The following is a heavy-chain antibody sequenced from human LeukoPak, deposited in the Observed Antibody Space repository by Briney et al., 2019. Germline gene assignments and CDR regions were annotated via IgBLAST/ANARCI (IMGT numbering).Heavy chain of an antibody. CDR2: IKQDGSEK. CDR1: GLTFSSYW. D-gene: IGHD3-3*01. V-gene: IGHV3-7*01. CDR3: ARDGYYDFWSGYPNL. Sequence: PGGSLRLSCAASGLTFSSYWMSWVRQAPGKGLEWVANIKQDGSEKYYVDSVKGRFTNSRDNAKNSLYLQMNSLRAEDTAVYYCARDGYYDFWSGYPNLWGQGTLVTVSS. J-gene: IGHJ5*02.